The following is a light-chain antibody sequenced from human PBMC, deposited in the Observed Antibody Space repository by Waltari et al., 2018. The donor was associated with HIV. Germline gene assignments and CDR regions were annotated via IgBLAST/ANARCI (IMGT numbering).Light chain of an antibody. V-gene: IGKV1-5*03. J-gene: IGKJ1*01. CDR1: QNVGAF. Sequence: DIRLTQSPSTLSAYAGDRVAITCRAGQNVGAFLAWYQQKPGKPPKLLIFQASTLEGGVPSRFSGSVSGSDFTLTINGLQSDDFATYYCHQYASFSGTFGQGTKVEL. CDR3: HQYASFSGT. CDR2: QAS.